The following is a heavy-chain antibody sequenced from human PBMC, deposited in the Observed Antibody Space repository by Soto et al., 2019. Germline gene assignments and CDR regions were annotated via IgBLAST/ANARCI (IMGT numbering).Heavy chain of an antibody. Sequence: SETLSLTCTVSGVSISSGDYYWSWIRQPPGKGLEWIGHVHYSGSTYHNSSLKSRVTISVDTSKNQFSLKLSSVTAADTAVYYCARSNAYYDVWSGYFDYWGQGTLVTVSS. CDR1: GVSISSGDYY. CDR2: VHYSGST. D-gene: IGHD3-3*01. J-gene: IGHJ4*02. V-gene: IGHV4-30-4*02. CDR3: ARSNAYYDVWSGYFDY.